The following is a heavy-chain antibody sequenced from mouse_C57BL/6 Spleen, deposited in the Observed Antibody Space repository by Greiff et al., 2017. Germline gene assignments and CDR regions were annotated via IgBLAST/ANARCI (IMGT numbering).Heavy chain of an antibody. CDR1: GFTFSSYA. CDR3: ASPRFAY. V-gene: IGHV5-4*01. Sequence: EVHLVESGGGLVKPGGSLKLSCAASGFTFSSYAMSWVRQTPEKRLEWVATISDGGSYTYYPDNVKGRFTISRDNAKNNLYLQMSHLKSEDTAMYYCASPRFAYWGQGTLVTVSA. J-gene: IGHJ3*01. CDR2: ISDGGSYT.